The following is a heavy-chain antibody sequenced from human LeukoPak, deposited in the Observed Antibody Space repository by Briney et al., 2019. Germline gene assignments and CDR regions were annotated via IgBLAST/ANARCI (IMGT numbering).Heavy chain of an antibody. D-gene: IGHD2-21*02. CDR2: IYYSGST. J-gene: IGHJ6*02. V-gene: IGHV4-59*01. CDR1: GGSISSYY. CDR3: ARDYGLLRRDRYYYYGMDV. Sequence: SETLSLTCTVSGGSISSYYWSWIRQPPGKGLEWIGYIYYSGSTNYNPSLKSRVTISVDTSKNQFSLKLSSVTAADTAVCYCARDYGLLRRDRYYYYGMDVWGQGTTVTVSS.